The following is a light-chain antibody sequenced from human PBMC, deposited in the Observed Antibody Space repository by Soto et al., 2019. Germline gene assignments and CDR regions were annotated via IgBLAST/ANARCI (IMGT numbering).Light chain of an antibody. CDR3: QQRRSWQVT. V-gene: IGKV3D-11*02. CDR1: QSINTY. Sequence: ENVLTQSPATLSLSPLEGATLSFRASQSINTYLAWYQQKPGQAPRLLIYDASKRATGIPARFSGSGSGTNFTLTISSLEPEDFAVYYCQQRRSWQVTFGQGTRLEIK. J-gene: IGKJ5*01. CDR2: DAS.